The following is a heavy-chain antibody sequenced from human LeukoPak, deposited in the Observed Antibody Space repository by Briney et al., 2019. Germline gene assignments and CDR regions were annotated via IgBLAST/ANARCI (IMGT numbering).Heavy chain of an antibody. CDR1: GFTFSSYS. J-gene: IGHJ4*02. CDR3: ASEGGEGDYFDY. Sequence: PGGSLRLSCAASGFTFSSYSMNWVRQAPGKGLDWVSSISSRSSYIYYADSVKGRFTISRDNAKNSLYLQMNSLRAEDTAVFYCASEGGEGDYFDYWGQGTLVTVSS. CDR2: ISSRSSYI. V-gene: IGHV3-21*01.